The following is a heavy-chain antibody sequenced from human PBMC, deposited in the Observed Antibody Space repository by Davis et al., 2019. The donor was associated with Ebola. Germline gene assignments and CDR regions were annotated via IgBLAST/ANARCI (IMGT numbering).Heavy chain of an antibody. J-gene: IGHJ6*02. D-gene: IGHD1-7*01. CDR1: GGSFSSYY. V-gene: IGHV4-34*01. Sequence: SETLSLTCAVYGGSFSSYYSSWIRQPPGKGLEFLGEINHSGSTNYNPSLKSRVTISVDTSKNQSSLKLSSVTAADTAVYYCARGKLELTYYYGMDVWGQGTTVTVSS. CDR2: INHSGST. CDR3: ARGKLELTYYYGMDV.